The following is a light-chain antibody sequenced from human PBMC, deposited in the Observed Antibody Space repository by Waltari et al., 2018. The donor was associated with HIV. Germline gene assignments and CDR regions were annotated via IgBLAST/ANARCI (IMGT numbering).Light chain of an antibody. CDR3: HQYDKVPDT. V-gene: IGKV1-33*01. CDR1: PDIHNY. J-gene: IGKJ2*01. CDR2: DVS. Sequence: DIQMTQSPSSLSASVGDRVTLTCQASPDIHNYLHWYHQKPGKAPKLLIYDVSNLETGVPSRFSGSGSGTDFSLTISSLQPGDIATYFCHQYDKVPDTFGQGTKLEI.